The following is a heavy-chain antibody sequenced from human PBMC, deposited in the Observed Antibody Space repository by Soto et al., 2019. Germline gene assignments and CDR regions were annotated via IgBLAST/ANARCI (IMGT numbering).Heavy chain of an antibody. D-gene: IGHD3-10*01. CDR1: GGSISSGGYY. Sequence: SETLSLTCTVSGGSISSGGYYWSWIRQHPGKGLEWIGYIYYSGRTNYNPSLKSRVTISVDTSKNQFSLKLNSVTAADTAVYYCARLVPLGITTTRGAFDIWGQGTMVTVSS. V-gene: IGHV4-31*03. CDR3: ARLVPLGITTTRGAFDI. CDR2: IYYSGRT. J-gene: IGHJ3*02.